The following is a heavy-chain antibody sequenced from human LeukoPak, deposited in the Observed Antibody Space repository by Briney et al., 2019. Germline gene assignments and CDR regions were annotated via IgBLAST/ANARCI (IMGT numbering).Heavy chain of an antibody. CDR2: IIPILGIA. V-gene: IGHV1-69*04. CDR3: ARDHDRYCSGGSCYEAY. J-gene: IGHJ4*02. Sequence: SVKVSCKASGGTFSSYAISWVRQAPGQGLECMGRIIPILGIANYAQKFQGRVTITADKSTSTAYMELSSLRSEDTAVYYCARDHDRYCSGGSCYEAYWGQGTLVTVSS. D-gene: IGHD2-15*01. CDR1: GGTFSSYA.